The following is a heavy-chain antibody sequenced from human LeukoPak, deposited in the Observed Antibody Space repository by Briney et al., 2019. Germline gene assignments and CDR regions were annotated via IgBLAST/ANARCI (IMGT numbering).Heavy chain of an antibody. V-gene: IGHV3-7*01. J-gene: IGHJ6*03. Sequence: GGSLRLSCAASGFTFSSYWMSWVRQAPGKGLEWVANIKQDGSEKYYVDSVKGRFTISRDNAKNSLYLQMNNLRAEDTAVYYCARHLGYCGDGSCYSYYYYMDVWGKGTTVTVSS. CDR1: GFTFSSYW. D-gene: IGHD2-15*01. CDR2: IKQDGSEK. CDR3: ARHLGYCGDGSCYSYYYYMDV.